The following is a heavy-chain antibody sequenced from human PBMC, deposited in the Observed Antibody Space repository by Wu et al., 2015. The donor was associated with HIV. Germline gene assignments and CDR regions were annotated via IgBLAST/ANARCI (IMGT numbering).Heavy chain of an antibody. CDR3: ARDGSPVLDPSRRRELPSYHYYYYYGMGR. Sequence: QVQLVQSGAEVKKPGSSVKVSCKASGGTFSSYAISWVRQAPGQGLEWMGRIIPIFGTANYAQKFQGRVTITADESTSTAYMELSSLRSEDTAVYYCARDGSPVLDPSRRRELPSYHYYYYYGMGRLGPRGPTVTVSS. V-gene: IGHV1-69*13. D-gene: IGHD1-26*01. CDR1: GGTFSSYA. CDR2: IIPIFGTA. J-gene: IGHJ6*02.